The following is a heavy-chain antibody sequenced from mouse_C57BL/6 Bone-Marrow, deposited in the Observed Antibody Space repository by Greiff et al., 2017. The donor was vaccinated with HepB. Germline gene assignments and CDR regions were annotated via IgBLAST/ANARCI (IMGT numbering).Heavy chain of an antibody. J-gene: IGHJ4*01. CDR3: TGLYYGNDYYAMDY. D-gene: IGHD2-2*01. V-gene: IGHV1-5*01. CDR1: GYTFTSYW. CDR2: IYPGNSDT. Sequence: EVQLQESGTVLARPGASVKMSCKTSGYTFTSYWMHWVKQRPGQGLEWIGAIYPGNSDTSYNQKFKDKTKLTAVTSAVTAYMELSSLTNEDSAVYDCTGLYYGNDYYAMDYWGQGTSVTVSS.